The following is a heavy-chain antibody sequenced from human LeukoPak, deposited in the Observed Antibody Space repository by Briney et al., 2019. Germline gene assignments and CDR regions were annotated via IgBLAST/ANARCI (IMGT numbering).Heavy chain of an antibody. V-gene: IGHV3-30*18. J-gene: IGHJ5*02. CDR3: AKGRRQQIRLNWFDP. D-gene: IGHD6-13*01. Sequence: GGSLRLSCAASGFTFSSYGMHWVRQAPGKGLEWVAVISYDGSNKYYADSVKGRFTISRDNSKNTLYLQMNSLRAEDTAVYYCAKGRRQQIRLNWFDPWDQGTLVTVSS. CDR2: ISYDGSNK. CDR1: GFTFSSYG.